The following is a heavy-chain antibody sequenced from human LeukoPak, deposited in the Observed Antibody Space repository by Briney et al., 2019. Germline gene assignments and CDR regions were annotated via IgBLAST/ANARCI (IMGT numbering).Heavy chain of an antibody. CDR1: GFTFSTYG. J-gene: IGHJ4*02. V-gene: IGHV3-23*01. Sequence: PGGSLRLSCAASGFTFSTYGMSRVRQAPGKGLEWVSAISGSGDSTYYADSVKGRFTISRDNSKNTLYLQMNSLRAEDTAVYYCAFNHLFDYWGQGTLVTVSS. CDR3: AFNHLFDY. D-gene: IGHD1-14*01. CDR2: ISGSGDST.